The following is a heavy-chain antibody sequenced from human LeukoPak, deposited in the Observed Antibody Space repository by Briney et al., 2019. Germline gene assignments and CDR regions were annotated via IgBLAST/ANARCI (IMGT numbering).Heavy chain of an antibody. Sequence: SETLSLTCTVSSGSISSYYWSWIRQPPGKGLEWIGYIYYSGSTNYNPSLKSRVTISVDTSKNQFSLKLSSVTAADTAVYYCARGNGGNSGDPSVEIDYWGLGTLVTVSS. D-gene: IGHD4-23*01. CDR2: IYYSGST. CDR1: SGSISSYY. CDR3: ARGNGGNSGDPSVEIDY. J-gene: IGHJ4*02. V-gene: IGHV4-59*01.